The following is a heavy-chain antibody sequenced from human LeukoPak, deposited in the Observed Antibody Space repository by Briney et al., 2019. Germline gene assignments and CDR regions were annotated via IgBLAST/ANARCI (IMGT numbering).Heavy chain of an antibody. D-gene: IGHD3-16*02. J-gene: IGHJ5*02. Sequence: ASVTVSCKASGYTFTSYGISWVRQAPGQGLEWMGWISAYNGNTNYAQKLQGRVTMTTDTSTSTAYMELRSLRSDDTAVYYCAREADYVWGSYRDNWFDPWGQGTLVTVSS. CDR2: ISAYNGNT. CDR3: AREADYVWGSYRDNWFDP. CDR1: GYTFTSYG. V-gene: IGHV1-18*01.